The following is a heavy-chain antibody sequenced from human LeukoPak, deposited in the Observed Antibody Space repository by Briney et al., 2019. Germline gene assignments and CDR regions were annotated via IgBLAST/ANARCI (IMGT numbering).Heavy chain of an antibody. Sequence: GGSLRLSCAASGFTFSSYAMHWVRQAPGKGLEWVSAISGSGGNTYYADSVKGRFTISRDNSKNTLHLQMNSLRAEDTALYYCAKPAKTDYADYWGQGTLVTVSS. CDR1: GFTFSSYA. CDR3: AKPAKTDYADY. J-gene: IGHJ4*02. V-gene: IGHV3-23*01. D-gene: IGHD1-14*01. CDR2: ISGSGGNT.